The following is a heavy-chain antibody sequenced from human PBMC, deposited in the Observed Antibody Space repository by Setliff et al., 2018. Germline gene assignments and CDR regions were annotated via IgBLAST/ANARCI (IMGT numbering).Heavy chain of an antibody. D-gene: IGHD3-3*01. Sequence: PSETLSLTCTVSGDSISSRPFYWGWFRQPAGKELEWIGQIYTSWSTIYNPSLKSRVTILLDTSKNQFSLSLTSVTAGDTAVYYCARMSGFQYIDVWDKGTTVTVSS. V-gene: IGHV4-61*09. J-gene: IGHJ6*03. CDR2: IYTSWST. CDR3: ARMSGFQYIDV. CDR1: GDSISSRPFY.